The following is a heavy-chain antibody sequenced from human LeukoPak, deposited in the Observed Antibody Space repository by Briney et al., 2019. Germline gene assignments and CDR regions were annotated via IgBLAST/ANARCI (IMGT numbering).Heavy chain of an antibody. J-gene: IGHJ5*02. CDR3: ATTTANWFDP. CDR2: IYPGDSHT. V-gene: IGHV5-51*01. CDR1: GYSFTSYW. D-gene: IGHD1-14*01. Sequence: GESLKISCKGSGYSFTSYWIGWVRQMPGKGLEWMGLIYPGDSHTRYSPSFQGQVTISADKSISTAYLQWNSLKASDTAMYYCATTTANWFDPWGQGTLVTVSS.